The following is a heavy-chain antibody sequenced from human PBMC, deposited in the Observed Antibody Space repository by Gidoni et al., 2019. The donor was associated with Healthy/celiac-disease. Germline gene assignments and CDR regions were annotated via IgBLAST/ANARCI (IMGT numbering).Heavy chain of an antibody. J-gene: IGHJ6*02. CDR1: GFTFSSYA. CDR3: ANLAATTFDYYYGMDV. D-gene: IGHD3-10*02. Sequence: EVQLLESGGGLVQPGGSLRLSCAASGFTFSSYAMSWVRQAPGKGLEWVSAISGSGGSTYYADSVKGRFTISRDNSKNTLYLQMNSLRAEDTAVYYCANLAATTFDYYYGMDVWGQGTTVTVSS. CDR2: ISGSGGST. V-gene: IGHV3-23*01.